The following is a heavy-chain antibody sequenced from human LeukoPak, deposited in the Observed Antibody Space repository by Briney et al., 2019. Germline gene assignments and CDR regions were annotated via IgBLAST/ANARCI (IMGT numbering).Heavy chain of an antibody. Sequence: SETLSLTCTVSGDSIRNYYWSWIRQPPGKGLQWIGYMYYSGSTNYNPSLKSRVTISVDTSKTQFSLRLSSVTAADTAVYYCARVSGGYDFYYMDVWGKGTTVTVSS. CDR1: GDSIRNYY. V-gene: IGHV4-59*01. D-gene: IGHD1-26*01. CDR3: ARVSGGYDFYYMDV. CDR2: MYYSGST. J-gene: IGHJ6*03.